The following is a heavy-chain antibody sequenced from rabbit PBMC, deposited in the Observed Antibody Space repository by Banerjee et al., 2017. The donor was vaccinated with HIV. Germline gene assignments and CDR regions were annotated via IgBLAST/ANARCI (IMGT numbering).Heavy chain of an antibody. V-gene: IGHV1S40*01. D-gene: IGHD5-1*01. Sequence: QSLEESGGDLVKPGASLTLTCTASGFDLSNYYYMCWVRQAPGKGLEWIACIYPGSSGDTVSANWAKGRFTISKTSSTTVTLQMTSLTAADTATYFCARGVGRANLWGPGTLVTVS. CDR2: IYPGSSGDT. CDR1: GFDLSNYYY. J-gene: IGHJ4*01. CDR3: ARGVGRANL.